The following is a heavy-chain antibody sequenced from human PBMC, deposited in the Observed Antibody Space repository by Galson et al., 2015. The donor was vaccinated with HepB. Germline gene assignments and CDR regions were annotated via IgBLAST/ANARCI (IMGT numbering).Heavy chain of an antibody. V-gene: IGHV3-33*01. Sequence: SLRLSCAASGFTFSSYGMHWVRQAPGKGLEWVAVIWYDGSNKYYADSVKGRFTISRDNSKNTLYLQMNSLRAEDTAVYYCARDGPEYYLQWFHAFDIWGQGTMVTVSS. CDR2: IWYDGSNK. CDR3: ARDGPEYYLQWFHAFDI. D-gene: IGHD2/OR15-2a*01. CDR1: GFTFSSYG. J-gene: IGHJ3*02.